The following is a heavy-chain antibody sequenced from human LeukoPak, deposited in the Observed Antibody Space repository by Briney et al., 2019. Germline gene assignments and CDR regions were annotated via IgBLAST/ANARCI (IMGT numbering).Heavy chain of an antibody. CDR1: GGSISSGDYY. V-gene: IGHV4-30-4*08. CDR3: ARASTEKGPPGFDY. J-gene: IGHJ4*02. CDR2: IYYSGST. Sequence: SQTLSLTCTVSGGSISSGDYYWSWIRQPPGKGLEWIGYIYYSGSTYYNPSLKSRVTISVDTSKNQFSLKLSSVTAADTAVYYCARASTEKGPPGFDYWGQGTLVTVSS.